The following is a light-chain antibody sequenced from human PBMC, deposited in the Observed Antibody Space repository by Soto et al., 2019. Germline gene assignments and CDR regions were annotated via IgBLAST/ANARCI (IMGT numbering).Light chain of an antibody. CDR2: DAS. Sequence: EIVLTQSPATLSLSPGERATLSCRASQSVSSYLAWYQQKPGQAPRLLIYDASNMATGIPARFSGSGSGTEFTLTISSLEPEDFATYYCQQRSNWRWTFGQGTKVEIK. J-gene: IGKJ1*01. CDR3: QQRSNWRWT. V-gene: IGKV3-11*01. CDR1: QSVSSY.